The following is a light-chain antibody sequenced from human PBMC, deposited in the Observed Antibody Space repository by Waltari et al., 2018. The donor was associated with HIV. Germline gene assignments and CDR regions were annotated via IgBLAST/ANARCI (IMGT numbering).Light chain of an antibody. CDR2: LDS. J-gene: IGKJ2*01. CDR1: QRLLHSNGYNY. Sequence: DIVMTQSPLSLPVTTGEPASISCRSSQRLLHSNGYNYLDWYLQKPGQSPQLLIYLDSNRASGVPDRFSGSGSGTDFTLKISRVEAEDVGLYYCMXXLQTPYTFXQGTKLEIK. V-gene: IGKV2-28*01. CDR3: MXXLQTPYT.